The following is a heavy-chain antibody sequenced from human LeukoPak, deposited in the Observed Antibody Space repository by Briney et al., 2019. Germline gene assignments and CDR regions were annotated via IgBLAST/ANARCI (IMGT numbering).Heavy chain of an antibody. CDR2: IKQDGSEK. Sequence: GGSLRLSCAASGFTFSSYWMSWVRQAPGKGLEWVANIKQDGSEKYYVDSVKGRFTISRDNAKNSLYLQMNSLRAEDTAVYYCAREGWELSIEPFRHWGQGTLVTVSS. D-gene: IGHD1-26*01. V-gene: IGHV3-7*01. CDR1: GFTFSSYW. J-gene: IGHJ1*01. CDR3: AREGWELSIEPFRH.